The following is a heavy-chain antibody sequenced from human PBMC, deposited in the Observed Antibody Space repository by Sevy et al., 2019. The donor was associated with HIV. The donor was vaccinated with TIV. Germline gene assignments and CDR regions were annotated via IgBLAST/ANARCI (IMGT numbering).Heavy chain of an antibody. CDR2: IKSKTDGGTT. CDR3: TTNYGDYAY. Sequence: GGSLRLSCAASGFTFSNAWMSWVRQAPGKGLEWVGRIKSKTDGGTTDYAAPVKGSFTISREDAKNTLELQMNSLKTEDTAVYYCTTNYGDYAYWGQGTLVTVSS. V-gene: IGHV3-15*01. CDR1: GFTFSNAW. D-gene: IGHD4-17*01. J-gene: IGHJ4*02.